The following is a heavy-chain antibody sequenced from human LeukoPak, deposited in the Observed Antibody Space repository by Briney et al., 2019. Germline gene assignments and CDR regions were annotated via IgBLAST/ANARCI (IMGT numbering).Heavy chain of an antibody. D-gene: IGHD1-26*01. CDR3: TTDLFPVGY. CDR2: IKGKTNGGTT. V-gene: IGHV3-15*01. Sequence: GGSLRLSCAASGFTFSNAWMSWFRQPPGKGLEWVGRIKGKTNGGTTDYAAHVKARFTISRDESKNTLHLQMNSLKTEDAAVYYCTTDLFPVGYWGQGTLVTVSS. CDR1: GFTFSNAW. J-gene: IGHJ4*02.